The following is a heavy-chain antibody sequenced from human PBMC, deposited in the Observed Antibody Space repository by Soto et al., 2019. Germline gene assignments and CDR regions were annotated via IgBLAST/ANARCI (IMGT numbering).Heavy chain of an antibody. CDR3: ARYANDYLDY. CDR2: IYYSGST. D-gene: IGHD2-2*01. V-gene: IGHV4-59*08. J-gene: IGHJ4*02. CDR1: GGSISSYY. Sequence: SETLSLTCTVSGGSISSYYWSWIRQPPGKGLEWIGYIYYSGSTNYNPSLKSRVTISVDTSKNQFSLKLSSVTAADTAVYYCARYANDYLDYWGQGTLVTVSS.